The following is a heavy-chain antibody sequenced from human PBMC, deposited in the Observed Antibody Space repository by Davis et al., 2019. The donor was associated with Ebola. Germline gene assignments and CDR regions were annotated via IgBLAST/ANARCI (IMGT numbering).Heavy chain of an antibody. CDR2: IYYSGST. CDR1: GGSISRDGSY. J-gene: IGHJ6*03. CDR3: ARDLRYDSSGYDYYFYMDV. D-gene: IGHD3-22*01. V-gene: IGHV4-31*03. Sequence: PSETLSLTRTVSGGSISRDGSYWTWIRQHPGKGLEWIGYIYYSGSTYYKPSLKSRVTISLDTSKNQFSLNLYSVTAADTAVYYCARDLRYDSSGYDYYFYMDVWGKGTTVTVSS.